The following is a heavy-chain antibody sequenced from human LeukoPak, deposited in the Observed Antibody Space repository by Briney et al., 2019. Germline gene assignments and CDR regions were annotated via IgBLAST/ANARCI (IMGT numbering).Heavy chain of an antibody. J-gene: IGHJ5*02. CDR2: IKQDGSEK. CDR3: ARGYISPRMNWFDP. Sequence: GGSLRLSCAASGFTFSSYWMSWVRQAPGKGLEWVANIKQDGSEKYYVDSLKGRFTISRDNAKNSLYLQMNSLRAEDTAVYYCARGYISPRMNWFDPSGQGTLVTVSS. V-gene: IGHV3-7*05. D-gene: IGHD3-16*02. CDR1: GFTFSSYW.